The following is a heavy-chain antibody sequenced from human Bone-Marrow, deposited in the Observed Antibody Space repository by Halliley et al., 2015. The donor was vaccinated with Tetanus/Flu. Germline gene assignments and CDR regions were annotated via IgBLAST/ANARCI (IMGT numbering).Heavy chain of an antibody. CDR1: GGSISSSSYY. V-gene: IGHV4-39*01. D-gene: IGHD2-2*01. J-gene: IGHJ4*02. CDR3: ARRLGYCSSTSCNFDY. CDR2: IYYNGTP. Sequence: TLSLTCTTSGGSISSSSYYWGWVRQPPGKGLEWIGSIYYNGTPFYKPSLKSRVTISVDTSKNQFSLKLRYVTAADSGVYYCARRLGYCSSTSCNFDYWGQGTLVTVSS.